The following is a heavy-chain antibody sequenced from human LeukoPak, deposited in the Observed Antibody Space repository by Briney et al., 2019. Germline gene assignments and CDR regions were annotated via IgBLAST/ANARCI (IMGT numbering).Heavy chain of an antibody. CDR2: SGAYNGDT. CDR3: TRDLGTYTSSGSIFFDY. Sequence: ASVKVSCKASGYTFTDFGISWVRQAPGQGLEWMGWSGAYNGDTKYAQKFQGRVTMTTDTSTSTAYMEMRSLRSDDTAVFYCTRDLGTYTSSGSIFFDYWGQGTLVTVSS. CDR1: GYTFTDFG. D-gene: IGHD3-10*01. V-gene: IGHV1-18*01. J-gene: IGHJ4*02.